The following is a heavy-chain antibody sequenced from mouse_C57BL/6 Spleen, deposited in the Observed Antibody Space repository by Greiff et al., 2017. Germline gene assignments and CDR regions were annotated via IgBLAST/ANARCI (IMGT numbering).Heavy chain of an antibody. CDR1: GYAFSSSW. Sequence: QVQLQQSGPELVKPGASVKISCKASGYAFSSSWMNWVKQRPGKGLEWIGRIYPGDGDTNYNGKFKGKATLTADKSSSTAYMQLSSLTSEDSAVYFCARSGTDYWGQGTTLTVSS. V-gene: IGHV1-82*01. CDR2: IYPGDGDT. D-gene: IGHD4-1*01. J-gene: IGHJ2*01. CDR3: ARSGTDY.